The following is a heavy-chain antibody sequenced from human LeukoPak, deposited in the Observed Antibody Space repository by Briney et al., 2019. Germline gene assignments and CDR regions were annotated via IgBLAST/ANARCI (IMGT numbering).Heavy chain of an antibody. Sequence: SETLSLACTVSGGSISIYYWNWIRQPPGEGLEWIGYIYHSGSTNYNPSLQSRVTISVDTSKNQFSLNLNAVTAADTAVYYCARGGAARLHFQNWGQGTLVTVSS. J-gene: IGHJ1*01. CDR2: IYHSGST. V-gene: IGHV4-59*01. CDR3: ARGGAARLHFQN. D-gene: IGHD6-6*01. CDR1: GGSISIYY.